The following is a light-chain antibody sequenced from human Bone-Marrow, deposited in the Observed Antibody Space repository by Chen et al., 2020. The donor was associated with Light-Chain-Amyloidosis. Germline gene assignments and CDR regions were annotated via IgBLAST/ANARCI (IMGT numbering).Light chain of an antibody. V-gene: IGLV6-57*01. J-gene: IGLJ3*02. Sequence: NFMLPQPHSVSASPGKTVIISCTRSSGSIATKYVQWYQQRPGSSPTTVIYEDDQRPSGVPDRFSGSIDRSSNSASLTVSGLKTEDEADYYCQSYQGSSQGVFGGGTKLTVL. CDR2: EDD. CDR1: SGSIATKY. CDR3: QSYQGSSQGV.